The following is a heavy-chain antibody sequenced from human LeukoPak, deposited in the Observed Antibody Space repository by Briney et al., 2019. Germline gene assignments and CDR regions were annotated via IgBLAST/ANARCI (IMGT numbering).Heavy chain of an antibody. D-gene: IGHD1-26*01. V-gene: IGHV4-59*01. CDR3: ARLGSGSYRD. Sequence: SETLSLTCTVSGDSISTYYWSWIRQPPGKGLESIGYIYYSGSTNYNPSLKSRVTISVDTSKNQFSLKLSSVTAVDTAVYYCARLGSGSYRDWGQGTLVTVSS. CDR1: GDSISTYY. CDR2: IYYSGST. J-gene: IGHJ4*02.